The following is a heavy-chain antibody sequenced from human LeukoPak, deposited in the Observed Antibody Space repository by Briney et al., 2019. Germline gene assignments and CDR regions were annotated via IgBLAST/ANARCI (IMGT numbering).Heavy chain of an antibody. CDR3: ARAYCSGGSCPSDY. CDR1: GGSISSGGYY. V-gene: IGHV4-31*03. D-gene: IGHD2-15*01. Sequence: SETLSLTCTVSGGSISSGGYYWSWIRQHTGKGLEWIGYIYYSGSTYYNPSLKSRVTISVDTSKNQFSLKLSSVTAADTAVYYCARAYCSGGSCPSDYWGQGTLVTVSS. CDR2: IYYSGST. J-gene: IGHJ4*02.